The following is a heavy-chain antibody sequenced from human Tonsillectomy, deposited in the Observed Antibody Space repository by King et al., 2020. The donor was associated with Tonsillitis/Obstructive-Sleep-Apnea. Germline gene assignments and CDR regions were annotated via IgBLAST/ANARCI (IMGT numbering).Heavy chain of an antibody. Sequence: VQLQQWGAGLLKPSETLSLTCAVYGGSFSGYYWSWIRQPPGKGLEWIGEINHSGNTNYNPSLKSRVTISVDTSKNQFSLKLSSVTAADTAVYYCARERYSGSYGFDYWGQGTLVTVSS. CDR2: INHSGNT. V-gene: IGHV4-34*01. J-gene: IGHJ4*02. CDR3: ARERYSGSYGFDY. D-gene: IGHD1-26*01. CDR1: GGSFSGYY.